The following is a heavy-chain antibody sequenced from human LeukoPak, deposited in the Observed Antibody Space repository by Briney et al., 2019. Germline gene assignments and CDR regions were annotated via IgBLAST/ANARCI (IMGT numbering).Heavy chain of an antibody. CDR1: GGSFSGYY. D-gene: IGHD2-2*01. CDR3: ARTIVVVPAADKSGWFDP. Sequence: SETLSLTCAVYGGSFSGYYWSWIRQPPGKGLEWIGEINHSGSTNYNPSLKSRATISVDTSKNQFSLKLSSVTAADTAVYYCARTIVVVPAADKSGWFDPRGQGTLVTVSS. CDR2: INHSGST. V-gene: IGHV4-34*01. J-gene: IGHJ5*02.